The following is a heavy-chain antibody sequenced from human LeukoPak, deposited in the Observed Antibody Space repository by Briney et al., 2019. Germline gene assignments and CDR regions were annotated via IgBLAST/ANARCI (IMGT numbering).Heavy chain of an antibody. CDR3: ARVSGRLERQSDLDF. J-gene: IGHJ4*02. D-gene: IGHD1-1*01. Sequence: PGGSLRLSCATSGFTFSTYSLNWVRQAPGKGLEWVSSIDPSSYYIYYGDSVKGRFAISRDNAKNSLYLQINSLRAEDMAVYYCARVSGRLERQSDLDFWGQGTLVTVSS. CDR2: IDPSSYYI. CDR1: GFTFSTYS. V-gene: IGHV3-21*01.